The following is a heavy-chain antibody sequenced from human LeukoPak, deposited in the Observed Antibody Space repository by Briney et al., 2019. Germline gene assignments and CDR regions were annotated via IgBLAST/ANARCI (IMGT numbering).Heavy chain of an antibody. J-gene: IGHJ5*02. CDR3: AKDLAAAGSLDP. V-gene: IGHV4-34*01. Sequence: SETLSLTCAVYGGSFSGYYWSWIRQPPGKGLEWIGEINHSGSTNYNPSLKSRVTISVDTSKNQFSLKLSSVTAADTAVYYCAKDLAAAGSLDPWGQGTLVTVSS. D-gene: IGHD6-13*01. CDR2: INHSGST. CDR1: GGSFSGYY.